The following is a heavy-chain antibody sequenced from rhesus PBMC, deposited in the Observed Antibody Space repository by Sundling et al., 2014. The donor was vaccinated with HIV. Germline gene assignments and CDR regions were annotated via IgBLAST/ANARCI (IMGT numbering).Heavy chain of an antibody. CDR3: ASVYDSGYYTESYFDY. J-gene: IGHJ4*01. D-gene: IGHD3-28*01. Sequence: QVQLQESGPGLVKPSETLSLTCGVSGGSISGYFWNWIRQPPGQGLQWIGYIGGTSGFTYYNPSLKSRVTTSTDTSKNQFSLKLNSLTAADTAVYYCASVYDSGYYTESYFDYWGQGVLVTVSS. CDR1: GGSISGYF. CDR2: IGGTSGFT. V-gene: IGHV4-165*02.